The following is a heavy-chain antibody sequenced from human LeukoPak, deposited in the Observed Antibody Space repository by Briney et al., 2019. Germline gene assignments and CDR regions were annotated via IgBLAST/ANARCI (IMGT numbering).Heavy chain of an antibody. Sequence: GGSLRLSCAASGFTFTSYTMNWVRQAPGKGLEWIAPIGTTSTFIHYADSVKGRFTISRDNAQDSLFLQMNSLRPEDTAVFYCAKGAGYSFGYDFEYWGQGTLVTVSS. D-gene: IGHD5-18*01. CDR2: IGTTSTFI. CDR3: AKGAGYSFGYDFEY. V-gene: IGHV3-21*01. CDR1: GFTFTSYT. J-gene: IGHJ4*02.